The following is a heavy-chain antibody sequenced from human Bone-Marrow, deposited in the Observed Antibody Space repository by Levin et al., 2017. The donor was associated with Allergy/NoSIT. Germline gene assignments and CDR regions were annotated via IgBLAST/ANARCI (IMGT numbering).Heavy chain of an antibody. CDR1: GFTFSSSS. CDR2: ISSSSSYI. Sequence: LSLTCAASGFTFSSSSMNWVRQAPGKGLEWVSSISSSSSYIYYADSVKGRFTISRDNAKNSLYLQMNSLRAEDTAVYYCARATTVTMTFYYYYDGMDVWGQGTTVTVSS. CDR3: ARATTVTMTFYYYYDGMDV. J-gene: IGHJ6*02. D-gene: IGHD4-11*01. V-gene: IGHV3-21*01.